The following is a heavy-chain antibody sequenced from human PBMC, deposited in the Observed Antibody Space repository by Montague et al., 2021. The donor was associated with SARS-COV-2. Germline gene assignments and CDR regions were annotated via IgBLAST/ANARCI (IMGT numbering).Heavy chain of an antibody. CDR1: GFSLSTSGMC. J-gene: IGHJ6*02. CDR2: XXWXXXK. D-gene: IGHD1-1*01. Sequence: PALVKPPQTLTLTCTFSGFSLSTSGMCVSWIRQPPGKALEWLAXXXWXXXKYXSTSLKTRLTISKDTSKNQVVLTMTNMDPVDTTTYYCARINSDPLDYYYYGMDVWGQGTTVTVSS. V-gene: IGHV2-70*01. CDR3: ARINSDPLDYYYYGMDV.